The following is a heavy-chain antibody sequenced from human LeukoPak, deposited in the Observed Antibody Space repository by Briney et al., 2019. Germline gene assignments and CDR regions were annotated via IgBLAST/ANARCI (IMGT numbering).Heavy chain of an antibody. V-gene: IGHV4-39*01. CDR2: TFYTGRT. J-gene: IGHJ3*01. CDR1: GDSIISNIYW. D-gene: IGHD3/OR15-3a*01. Sequence: PSETLSLTCTVSGDSIISNIYWWDWVRLPPGKGLEWIGATFYTGRTFYSPFLKSRVTISVDTSKNQFSLDLSSATAADTAVYYCARRRHNFDFYDVWGQGTRVTVSS. CDR3: ARRRHNFDFYDV.